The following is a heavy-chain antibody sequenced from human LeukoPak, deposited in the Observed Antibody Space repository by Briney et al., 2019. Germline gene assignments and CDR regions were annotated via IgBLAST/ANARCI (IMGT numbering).Heavy chain of an antibody. CDR3: ARESLDSSSWDFDY. CDR2: IWYDGSNK. J-gene: IGHJ4*02. CDR1: GFTFSSYG. D-gene: IGHD6-13*01. V-gene: IGHV3-33*01. Sequence: GGSLRLSCAASGFTFSSYGMHWVRQAPGKGLEWVAVIWYDGSNKYYADSVKGRFTISRDNSKNTLYLQMNSLRAEDTAVYYCARESLDSSSWDFDYWGQGTLVTVSS.